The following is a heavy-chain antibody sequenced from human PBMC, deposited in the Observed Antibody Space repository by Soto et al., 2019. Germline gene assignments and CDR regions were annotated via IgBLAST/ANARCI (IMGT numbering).Heavy chain of an antibody. CDR2: MNPNSGNT. CDR1: GSPFTSYD. D-gene: IGHD5-18*01. V-gene: IGHV1-8*01. CDR3: ARGLNGYSHYFDY. Sequence: ASVTVSCKASGSPFTSYDINWVRQATGQGLEWMGWMNPNSGNTGYAQKFQGRVTMTRNTSISTAYMELSSLRSEDTAVYYCARGLNGYSHYFDYWGQGTLVTVS. J-gene: IGHJ4*02.